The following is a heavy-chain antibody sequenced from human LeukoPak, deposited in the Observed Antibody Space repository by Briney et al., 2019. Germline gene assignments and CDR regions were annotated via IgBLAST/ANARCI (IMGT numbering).Heavy chain of an antibody. J-gene: IGHJ4*02. CDR3: ARGGMYYYGSAYYFDY. D-gene: IGHD3-10*01. CDR2: ISGYNGDT. Sequence: ASVKVSCTASGYTFTSYAIIWVREAPGQGLEWMGWISGYNGDTNFAQMFQGRVTMATDTSTSTAYMELRSLRSDDTAMYYCARGGMYYYGSAYYFDYWGQGTLVTVSS. V-gene: IGHV1-18*04. CDR1: GYTFTSYA.